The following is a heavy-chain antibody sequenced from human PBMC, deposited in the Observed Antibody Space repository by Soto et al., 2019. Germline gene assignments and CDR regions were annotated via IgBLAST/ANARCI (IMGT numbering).Heavy chain of an antibody. J-gene: IGHJ4*02. V-gene: IGHV3-9*01. CDR2: INWKSDI. CDR3: VRARSTDSRPDY. Sequence: GGSLRLSCAGSGFTFDDNAMHWVRQAPEKGLEWVSGINWKSDIGYEDSLKGRFTISRDNAKNSLFLQLDSLRAEDTAVYFCVRARSTDSRPDYWGQGTQVTVSS. D-gene: IGHD3-22*01. CDR1: GFTFDDNA.